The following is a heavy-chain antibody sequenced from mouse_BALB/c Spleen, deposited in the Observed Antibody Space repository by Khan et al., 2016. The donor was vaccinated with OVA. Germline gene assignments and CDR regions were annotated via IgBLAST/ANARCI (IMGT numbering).Heavy chain of an antibody. CDR2: INPSTDYT. D-gene: IGHD1-1*01. J-gene: IGHJ3*01. V-gene: IGHV1-7*01. Sequence: QFQLVQSGAELAKPGASVKMSCKASGYTFTSYWMHWVKQRPGQGLEWIGYINPSTDYTEYNQKFKDKATLTVDKSSSTAYMQLTSLTSEDSAVYYCVNRGSSSAWFTYWGQGTLVTVSA. CDR3: VNRGSSSAWFTY. CDR1: GYTFTSYW.